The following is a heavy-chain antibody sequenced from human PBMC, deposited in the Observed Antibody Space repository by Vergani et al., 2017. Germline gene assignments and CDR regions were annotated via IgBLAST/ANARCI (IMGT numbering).Heavy chain of an antibody. CDR3: ARDHRDYNNDPGTFDI. Sequence: QVQLVESGGGLVKPGGSLRLSCAASGFSFSDHYMTWIRQAPGKGLEWVSYISNSGNTIEYADSVKGRFSISRDNAKSSLFLQMDSLRAEDTAVYYCARDHRDYNNDPGTFDIWSQGSMVTVSS. CDR2: ISNSGNTI. CDR1: GFSFSDHY. V-gene: IGHV3-11*01. J-gene: IGHJ3*02. D-gene: IGHD4-11*01.